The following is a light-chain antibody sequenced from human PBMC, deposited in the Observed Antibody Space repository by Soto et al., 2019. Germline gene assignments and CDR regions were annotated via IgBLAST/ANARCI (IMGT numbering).Light chain of an antibody. V-gene: IGKV3-15*01. CDR2: AAS. CDR1: QSVSGN. J-gene: IGKJ3*01. CDR3: QQYNNCPPIT. Sequence: EIVMTQSPATLSVSPGERATLSCRASQSVSGNLAWYQQKPGQAPRLLIYAASTRATGIPARFSGSGSGTEFTLTTSSLQYEDVAVYYCQQYNNCPPITFGPGTKVDIK.